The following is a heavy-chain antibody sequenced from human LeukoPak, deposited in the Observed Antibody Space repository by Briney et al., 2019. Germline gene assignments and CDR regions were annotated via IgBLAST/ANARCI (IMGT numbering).Heavy chain of an antibody. Sequence: ASVKVSCKASAYTFTDYYVHWVRQAPGQGLEWMGRSNPSSGDTNYAQNFQGRVTMTRDTSISTAYMELSRLRSDDAAAYYCATTSGYFYYWGQGTLVTVSS. J-gene: IGHJ4*02. V-gene: IGHV1-2*06. CDR1: AYTFTDYY. D-gene: IGHD1-26*01. CDR2: SNPSSGDT. CDR3: ATTSGYFYY.